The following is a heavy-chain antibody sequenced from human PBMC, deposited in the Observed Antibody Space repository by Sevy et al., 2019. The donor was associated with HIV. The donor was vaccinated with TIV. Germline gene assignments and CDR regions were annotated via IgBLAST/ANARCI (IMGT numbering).Heavy chain of an antibody. CDR1: GGSFSGYY. CDR2: INHSGST. Sequence: SETLFLTCAVYGGSFSGYYWNWIRQSPGKGLEWIGEINHSGSTHYNPSLKSRVTISVATSKNKFSLSLNSLTAANTXXXXCXXAXXVVVVXGAPSWFDPWGQGTLVTVSS. J-gene: IGHJ5*02. D-gene: IGHD2-2*01. CDR3: XXAXXVVVVXGAPSWFDP. V-gene: IGHV4-34*01.